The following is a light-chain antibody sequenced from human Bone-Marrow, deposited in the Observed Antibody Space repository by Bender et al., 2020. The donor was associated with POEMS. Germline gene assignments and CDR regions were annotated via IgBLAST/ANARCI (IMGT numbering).Light chain of an antibody. V-gene: IGLV2-8*01. J-gene: IGLJ2*01. CDR2: EGS. Sequence: WWQQLPGTAPQLIIYEGSKRPSGVPDRFSGSKSGNTASLTVSGLQADDEADYYCGSYAARELYWPFGGGTKLTVL. CDR3: GSYAARELYWP.